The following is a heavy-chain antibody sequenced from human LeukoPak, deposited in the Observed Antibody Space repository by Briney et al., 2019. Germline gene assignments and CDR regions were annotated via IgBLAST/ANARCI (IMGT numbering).Heavy chain of an antibody. V-gene: IGHV4-4*07. CDR1: GGSISSYY. J-gene: IGHJ3*02. Sequence: SETLSLTCTVSGGSISSYYWSWIRQPAGKGLEWIGRIYTSGSTNYNPSLKSRVTMSVDTSKNQFSLKLSSVTAADTAVYYCARENHYYGSGSYYIGAFDIWGQGTMVTVSS. CDR2: IYTSGST. CDR3: ARENHYYGSGSYYIGAFDI. D-gene: IGHD3-10*01.